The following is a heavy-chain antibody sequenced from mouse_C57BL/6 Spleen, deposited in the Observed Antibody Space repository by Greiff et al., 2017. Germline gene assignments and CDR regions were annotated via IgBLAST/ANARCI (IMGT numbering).Heavy chain of an antibody. D-gene: IGHD1-3*01. V-gene: IGHV7-3*01. CDR1: GFTFTDYY. Sequence: EVQLQESGGGLVQPGGSLSLSCAASGFTFTDYYMSWVRQPPGKALEWLGFIRNKANGYTTEYSASVKGRFTISRDNSQSILYLQMNALRAEDSATYYCARGSGNLYYFDYWGQGTTLTVSS. J-gene: IGHJ2*01. CDR3: ARGSGNLYYFDY. CDR2: IRNKANGYTT.